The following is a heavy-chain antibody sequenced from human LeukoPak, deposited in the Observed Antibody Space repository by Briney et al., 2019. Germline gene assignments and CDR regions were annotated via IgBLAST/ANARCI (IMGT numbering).Heavy chain of an antibody. J-gene: IGHJ4*02. Sequence: SQTLSLTCTVSGGSISSDNYYWSWIRQPTGKGLEWIGRIYTSGSTNYNPTLRSQVTISADTSKNQLSPKLSSVTAADTAVYYCARESDLSHYDRTDYWGQGTLVTVSS. CDR2: IYTSGST. CDR3: ARESDLSHYDRTDY. D-gene: IGHD3-22*01. V-gene: IGHV4-61*02. CDR1: GGSISSDNYY.